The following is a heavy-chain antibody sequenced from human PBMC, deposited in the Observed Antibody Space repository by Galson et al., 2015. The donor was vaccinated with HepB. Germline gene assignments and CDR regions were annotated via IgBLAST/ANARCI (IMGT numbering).Heavy chain of an antibody. CDR3: ARLGGIEGATPENFDS. CDR1: GYNFPNYW. Sequence: QSGAEVKKPGQSLKISCQTSGYNFPNYWIGWVRQVPGKGLERMEIIHPGESDTNFSPSFQDQVTISADKSINTAYLQWSSLKVSDTAMYFCARLGGIEGATPENFDSWGQGTLVTVSS. V-gene: IGHV5-51*01. J-gene: IGHJ4*02. D-gene: IGHD1-26*01. CDR2: IHPGESDT.